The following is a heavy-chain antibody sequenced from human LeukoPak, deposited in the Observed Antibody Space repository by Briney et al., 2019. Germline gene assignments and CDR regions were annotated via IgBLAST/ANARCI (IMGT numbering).Heavy chain of an antibody. CDR3: ARSHGSGSYYNLNDY. V-gene: IGHV4-30-4*07. D-gene: IGHD3-10*01. Sequence: SETLSLTCAVSGGSISSGGYSWSWIRQPPGKGLEWIGYIYYSGSTYYNPSLKSRVTISVDTSKNQFSLKLSSVTAADTAVYYCARSHGSGSYYNLNDYWGQGTLVTVPS. CDR2: IYYSGST. J-gene: IGHJ4*02. CDR1: GGSISSGGYS.